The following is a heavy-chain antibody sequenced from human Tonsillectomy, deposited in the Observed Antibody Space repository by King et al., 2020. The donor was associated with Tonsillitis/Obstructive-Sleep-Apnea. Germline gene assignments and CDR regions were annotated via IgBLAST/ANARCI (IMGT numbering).Heavy chain of an antibody. J-gene: IGHJ3*02. CDR3: ARHXYXYDXSGYYYVYAFDI. D-gene: IGHD3-22*01. CDR1: GGSISSYY. V-gene: IGHV4-59*08. CDR2: IYYSGST. Sequence: QLQESGPGLVKPSETLSLTCTVSGGSISSYYWSWIRQPPGKGLEWIGYIYYSGSTNYNPSLKSRVTISVDTSKNQFSLKLSSVTAADTAVYYCARHXYXYDXSGYYYVYAFDIWGQXTMVTVS.